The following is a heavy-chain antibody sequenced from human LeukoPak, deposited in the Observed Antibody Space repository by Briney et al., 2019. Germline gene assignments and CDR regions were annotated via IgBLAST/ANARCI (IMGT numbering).Heavy chain of an antibody. CDR2: ISWDGGST. CDR3: AKDGGGYSYYYYYMDV. Sequence: GGSLRLSCAAPGFTFDDYAMHWVRQAPGKGLEWVSLISWDGGSTYYADSVKGRFTISRDNSKNSLYLQMNSLRAEDTALYYCAKDGGGYSYYYYYMDVWGKGTTVTVSS. CDR1: GFTFDDYA. V-gene: IGHV3-43D*03. J-gene: IGHJ6*03. D-gene: IGHD5-24*01.